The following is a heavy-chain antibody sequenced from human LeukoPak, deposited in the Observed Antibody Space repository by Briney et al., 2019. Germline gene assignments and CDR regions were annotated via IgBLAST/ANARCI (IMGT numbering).Heavy chain of an antibody. D-gene: IGHD3-9*01. J-gene: IGHJ5*02. CDR2: ISAYNGNT. Sequence: ASVKVSCKASGYTFTSYGISWVRQAPGQGLEWMGWISAYNGNTNYAPKLQGRVTMTTDTSTSTAYMELRSLRSDDTAVYYCARGMPVLRYFDWLLEYNWFDPWGQGTLVTVSS. CDR3: ARGMPVLRYFDWLLEYNWFDP. CDR1: GYTFTSYG. V-gene: IGHV1-18*04.